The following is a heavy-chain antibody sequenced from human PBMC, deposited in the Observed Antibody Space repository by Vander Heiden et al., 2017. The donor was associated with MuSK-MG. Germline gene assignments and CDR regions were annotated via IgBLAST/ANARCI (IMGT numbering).Heavy chain of an antibody. Sequence: EVQLLESGGGLVQPGGSLRLSCAASGFTFSSHAMSWVRQAPGKGLEWVSAISASGSTTYYADSVKGRFTISRDNSKNTLYLQLNSLRAEDTAVYFCAKDATFYCSSTSCLNWFDPWGQGTLVTVSS. J-gene: IGHJ5*02. V-gene: IGHV3-23*01. CDR3: AKDATFYCSSTSCLNWFDP. CDR1: GFTFSSHA. D-gene: IGHD2-2*01. CDR2: ISASGSTT.